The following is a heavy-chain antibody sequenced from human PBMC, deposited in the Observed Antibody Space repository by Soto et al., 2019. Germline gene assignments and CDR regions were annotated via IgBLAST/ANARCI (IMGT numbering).Heavy chain of an antibody. V-gene: IGHV1-2*02. CDR1: GGTFSSYA. J-gene: IGHJ4*02. CDR3: ARDGGPTDGLSPY. CDR2: INPNSGGT. D-gene: IGHD3-16*01. Sequence: QVQLVQSGAEVKKPGSSVKVSCKASGGTFSSYAISWVRQAPGQGLEWMGGINPNSGGTNYAQKFQGRVTMTRDTSISTAYMELSRLRSDDTAVYYCARDGGPTDGLSPYWGQGTLVTVSS.